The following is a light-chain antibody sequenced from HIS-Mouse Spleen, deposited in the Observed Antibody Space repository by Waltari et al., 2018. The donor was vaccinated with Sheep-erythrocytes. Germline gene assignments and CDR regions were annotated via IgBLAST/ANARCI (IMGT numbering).Light chain of an antibody. CDR3: CSYAGSSTYV. J-gene: IGLJ1*01. CDR2: EGS. V-gene: IGLV2-23*01. CDR1: SSDVGRFNL. Sequence: QSALTQPRSVSGSPGQSVTISCTGTSSDVGRFNLVSWYQQHPGKAPKLMIYEGSKRPSGVSNRFSGSKSGNTASLTISGLQAEDEADYYCCSYAGSSTYVFGTGTKVTVL.